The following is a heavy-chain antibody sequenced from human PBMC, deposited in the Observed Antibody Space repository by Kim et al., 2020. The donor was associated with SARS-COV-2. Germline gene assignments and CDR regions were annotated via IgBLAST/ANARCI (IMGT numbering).Heavy chain of an antibody. D-gene: IGHD3-16*01. CDR2: IYYSGSA. V-gene: IGHV4-30-4*01. CDR3: ARSYKSHNLWGGGCDY. CDR1: GGSINSGDFY. J-gene: IGHJ4*02. Sequence: SETLSLTCTVSGGSINSGDFYWSWIRQPPGKGLEWIGYIYYSGSAYYNPSLKSRVTMSIDTSKNQFSLRLSSVTAADTAVYYCARSYKSHNLWGGGCDYWGQGTLGTVSS.